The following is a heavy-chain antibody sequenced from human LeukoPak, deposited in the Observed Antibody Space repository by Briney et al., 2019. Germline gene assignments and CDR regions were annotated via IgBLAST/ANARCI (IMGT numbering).Heavy chain of an antibody. V-gene: IGHV3-48*02. CDR1: GFTFSSYS. J-gene: IGHJ4*02. CDR2: ISSGVSTI. CDR3: ARRYNWSAPIGDY. D-gene: IGHD1-1*01. Sequence: PRGSLRLSCAAPGFTFSSYSMNWVRQAPGKGLGWVSYISSGVSTIYYADSAKGRFTISRDNAKNTLYLQMNSLRDEDTAVYYCARRYNWSAPIGDYWGQGTLVSVSA.